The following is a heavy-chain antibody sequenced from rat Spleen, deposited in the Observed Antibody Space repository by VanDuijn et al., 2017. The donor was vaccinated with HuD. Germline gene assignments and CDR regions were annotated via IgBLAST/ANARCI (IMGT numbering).Heavy chain of an antibody. Sequence: EVQLVESGGGLVQPGRSLKLSCLASGFTFNNYWMTWIRQAPGKGLEWVASITNSGGTTNYPDSLKGRFTISRDNAKSTLYLQMDSLRSEDTATYYCARRHYGYTDYFDYWGQGVMVTVSS. J-gene: IGHJ2*01. CDR2: ITNSGGTT. CDR3: ARRHYGYTDYFDY. D-gene: IGHD1-9*01. CDR1: GFTFNNYW. V-gene: IGHV5-31*01.